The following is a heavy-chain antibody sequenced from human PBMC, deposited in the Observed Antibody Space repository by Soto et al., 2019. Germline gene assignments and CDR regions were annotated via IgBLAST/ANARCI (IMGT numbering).Heavy chain of an antibody. D-gene: IGHD2-21*02. CDR3: ARATVVTRGKYYFDY. CDR1: GGTFSSYA. J-gene: IGHJ4*02. CDR2: IIPIFGTA. Sequence: QVQLVESGAEVKKPGSSVKVSCKASGGTFSSYAISWVRQAPGQGLEWMGGIIPIFGTANYAQKFQGRVTITADESTSTAYMELSSLRSEDTAVYYFARATVVTRGKYYFDYWGQGTLVTVSS. V-gene: IGHV1-69*12.